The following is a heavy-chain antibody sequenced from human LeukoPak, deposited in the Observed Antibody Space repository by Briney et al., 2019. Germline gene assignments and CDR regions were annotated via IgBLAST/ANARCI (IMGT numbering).Heavy chain of an antibody. CDR2: IYYSGST. CDR1: GGSISSSSYY. Sequence: SETLSLTCTVSGGSISSSSYYWGWIRQPPGKGLEWIGSIYYSGSTYYNPSLKSRVTISVDTSKNQFSLKLSSVTAADTAVYYCNSGNYYQRDYWGQGTLVTVSS. J-gene: IGHJ4*02. V-gene: IGHV4-39*03. D-gene: IGHD3-10*01. CDR3: NSGNYYQRDY.